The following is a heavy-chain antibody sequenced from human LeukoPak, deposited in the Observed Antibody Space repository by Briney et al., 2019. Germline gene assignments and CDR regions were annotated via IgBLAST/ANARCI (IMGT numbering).Heavy chain of an antibody. Sequence: ASVKVSCKASGYTFTGYYMHWVRQAPGQGLEWMGIINPSGGSTSYPQKFQGRVTMTRDTSTSTVYMELSSLRSEDTAVYFCARDEVAGTYYFDNWGQGTLVTVSS. D-gene: IGHD6-19*01. J-gene: IGHJ4*02. CDR3: ARDEVAGTYYFDN. V-gene: IGHV1-46*01. CDR2: INPSGGST. CDR1: GYTFTGYY.